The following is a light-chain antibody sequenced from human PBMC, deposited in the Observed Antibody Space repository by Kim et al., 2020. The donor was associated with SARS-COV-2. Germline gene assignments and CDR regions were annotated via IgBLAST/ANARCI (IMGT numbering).Light chain of an antibody. CDR1: SGDIGGYNF. V-gene: IGLV2-14*03. CDR2: NVT. J-gene: IGLJ3*02. CDR3: LSYAYSGHWV. Sequence: GQSVTISCTGTSGDIGGYNFVSWFQHFPGKAPKPIIYNVTERPSGISNRFSGSKSGNTASLTISGLQAEDEADYYCLSYAYSGHWVFGGGTQLTVL.